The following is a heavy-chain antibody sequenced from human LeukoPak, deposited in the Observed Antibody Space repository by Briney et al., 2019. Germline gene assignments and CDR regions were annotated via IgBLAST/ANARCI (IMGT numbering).Heavy chain of an antibody. CDR3: VRAPYCTSTSCYAHDVFDV. V-gene: IGHV1-69*04. CDR1: GYTFTSYG. D-gene: IGHD2-2*01. J-gene: IGHJ3*01. Sequence: GASVKVSCKASGYTFTSYGISWVRQAPGQGLEWMGRIIPIIGIANYAQKFQGRVTITADKSTSTGYMELRSLRSEDAAVYYCVRAPYCTSTSCYAHDVFDVWGQGTMVTVSS. CDR2: IIPIIGIA.